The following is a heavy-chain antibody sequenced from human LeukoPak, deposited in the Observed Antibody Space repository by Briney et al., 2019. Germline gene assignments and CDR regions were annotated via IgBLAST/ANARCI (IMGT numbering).Heavy chain of an antibody. J-gene: IGHJ3*02. CDR2: INTNTGNP. Sequence: ASVKVSCKASGYTFTSYAMNWVRQAPGQGLEWMGWINTNTGNPTYAQGFTGRFVFSLDTSVSTAYLQISSLKAEDTAVYYCARLQPPDIAAAGTAFDIWGQGTMVTVPS. CDR1: GYTFTSYA. D-gene: IGHD6-13*01. CDR3: ARLQPPDIAAAGTAFDI. V-gene: IGHV7-4-1*02.